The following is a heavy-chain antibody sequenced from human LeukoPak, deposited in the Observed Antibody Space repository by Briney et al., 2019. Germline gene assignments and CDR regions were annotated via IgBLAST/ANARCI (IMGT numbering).Heavy chain of an antibody. V-gene: IGHV3-33*01. D-gene: IGHD1-1*01. Sequence: GGSLRLSCAASGFTFSNHGMHWVRQAPGKGLGWVALIWYDGSNKEYAESVKGRFTISRDNSQNTLYLQMNSLRDEDTAVYYCARDQGTSTTAPKRKGRFDPWGQGTLVTVS. CDR3: ARDQGTSTTAPKRKGRFDP. CDR2: IWYDGSNK. J-gene: IGHJ5*02. CDR1: GFTFSNHG.